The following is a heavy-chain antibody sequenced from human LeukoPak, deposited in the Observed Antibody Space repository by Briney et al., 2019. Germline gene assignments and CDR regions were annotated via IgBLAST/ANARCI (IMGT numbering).Heavy chain of an antibody. CDR1: GFTFSSYA. D-gene: IGHD6-13*01. V-gene: IGHV3-30-3*01. CDR3: ARAKAAAPRWFDP. J-gene: IGHJ5*02. Sequence: GGSLRLSCAASGFTFSSYAMHWVRQAPGKGLEWVAVISYDGSNKYYADSVKGRFTISRDNSKNTLYLQMNSLRAEDTAVYYCARAKAAAPRWFDPWGQGTLVTVSS. CDR2: ISYDGSNK.